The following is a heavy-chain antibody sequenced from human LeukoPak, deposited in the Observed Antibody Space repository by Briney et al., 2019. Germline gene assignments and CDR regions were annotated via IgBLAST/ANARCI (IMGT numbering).Heavy chain of an antibody. J-gene: IGHJ4*02. CDR2: ISYDGSKK. CDR1: GFTFSSYG. V-gene: IGHV3-30*03. Sequence: PGKSLRLSCAASGFTFSSYGMHWVRQAPGKGLEWVAIISYDGSKKYYVDSVKGRFTTSRDNSKNTLYLQMNSLRAEDTAVYYCASGYSSDYGGNTYWGQGTLVTVSS. D-gene: IGHD4-23*01. CDR3: ASGYSSDYGGNTY.